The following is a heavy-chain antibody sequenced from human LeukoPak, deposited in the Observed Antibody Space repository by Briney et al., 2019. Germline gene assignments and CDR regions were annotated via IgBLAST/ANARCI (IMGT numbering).Heavy chain of an antibody. CDR3: ARFSSGWSPSGFDY. Sequence: PGGSLRLSCAASGFTFSTYWMHWVRQAPGKGLVWVSRINSDGSRTNYADSVQGRFTISSDNAKNTLYLQMNSLRVEDTAVYYCARFSSGWSPSGFDYWGQGTLVTVSS. J-gene: IGHJ4*02. V-gene: IGHV3-74*01. CDR2: INSDGSRT. CDR1: GFTFSTYW. D-gene: IGHD6-19*01.